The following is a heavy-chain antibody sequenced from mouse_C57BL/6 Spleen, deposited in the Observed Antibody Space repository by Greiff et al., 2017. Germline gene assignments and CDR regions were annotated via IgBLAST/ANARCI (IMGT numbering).Heavy chain of an antibody. CDR2: ISDGGSYT. V-gene: IGHV5-4*01. J-gene: IGHJ2*01. CDR1: GFTFSSYA. D-gene: IGHD4-1*01. Sequence: EVQVVESGGGLVKPGGSLKLSCAASGFTFSSYAMSWVRQTPEKRLEWVATISDGGSYTYYPDNVQGRFTISRDNAKNNLYLQMSHLKSEDTAMYYCARGDWGRFDYWGQGTTLTVSS. CDR3: ARGDWGRFDY.